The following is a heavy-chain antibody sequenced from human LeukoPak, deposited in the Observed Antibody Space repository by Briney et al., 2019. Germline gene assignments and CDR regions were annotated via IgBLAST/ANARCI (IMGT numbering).Heavy chain of an antibody. CDR1: GYTFTSYG. CDR2: ISAYNGNT. CDR3: ARDAPYIAAAGHFDY. V-gene: IGHV1-18*01. J-gene: IGHJ4*02. D-gene: IGHD6-13*01. Sequence: ASVKVSCKASGYTFTSYGISWVRQAPGQGLEWMGWISAYNGNTNYAQKLQGRVTMTTDTSTSTAYMELRSLRSDDTAVYYCARDAPYIAAAGHFDYWGQRTLVTVSS.